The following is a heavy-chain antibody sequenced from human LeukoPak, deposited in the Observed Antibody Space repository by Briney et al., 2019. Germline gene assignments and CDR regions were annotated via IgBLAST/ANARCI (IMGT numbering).Heavy chain of an antibody. Sequence: PGGSLRLSCAASGFTFSDYYMSWIRQAPGKGPEWVSYISSSGSTIYYADSVKGRFTISRDNAKNSLYLQMNSLRAEDTAVYYCAREFYDSSGYYYSFDYWGQGTLVTVSS. J-gene: IGHJ4*02. CDR1: GFTFSDYY. CDR3: AREFYDSSGYYYSFDY. D-gene: IGHD3-22*01. CDR2: ISSSGSTI. V-gene: IGHV3-11*01.